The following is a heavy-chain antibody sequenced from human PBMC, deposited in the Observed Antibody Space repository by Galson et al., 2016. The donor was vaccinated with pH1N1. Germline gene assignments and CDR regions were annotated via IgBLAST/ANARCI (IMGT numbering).Heavy chain of an antibody. CDR2: INPNGGGA. CDR3: AKDRNNYDSSGYYTYYYYGLDV. J-gene: IGHJ6*02. CDR1: GYTFTDHY. V-gene: IGHV1-2*02. Sequence: SVKVSCKASGYTFTDHYMHWARQAPGHGLEWMGWINPNGGGAKYAQKFQGRVTMIRDASTTKGYMELSRLTSDDTAVYYCAKDRNNYDSSGYYTYYYYGLDVWGQGTTVIVSS. D-gene: IGHD3-22*01.